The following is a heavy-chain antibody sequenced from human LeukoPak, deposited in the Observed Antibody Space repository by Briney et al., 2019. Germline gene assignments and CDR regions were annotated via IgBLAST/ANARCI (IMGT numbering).Heavy chain of an antibody. CDR2: IYYTGST. J-gene: IGHJ6*03. V-gene: IGHV4-59*08. CDR3: ARLLGGDPYYMDV. D-gene: IGHD3-3*01. Sequence: SETLSLTCAVSGDSISDFYWSWVRQPPGKGLEWIGSIYYTGSTYYNPSLKSRVTISVDPSKNQSSLRLSSVTTADTAVYYCARLLGGDPYYMDVWGKGTTVTVSS. CDR1: GDSISDFY.